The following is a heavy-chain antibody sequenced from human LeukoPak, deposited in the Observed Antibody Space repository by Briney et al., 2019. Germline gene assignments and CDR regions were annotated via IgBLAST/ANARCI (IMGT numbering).Heavy chain of an antibody. CDR2: LSDGGGTT. Sequence: GSLRLSCAASGFTFSSYAMSWVRQAPGKGREWVSTLSDGGGTTYYADSVKGRFTISRDNSKNTLYLQMNSLRAEDTAVYYCAKYVSPGTFFDYWGQGTLVTVSS. J-gene: IGHJ4*02. V-gene: IGHV3-23*01. CDR3: AKYVSPGTFFDY. D-gene: IGHD6-13*01. CDR1: GFTFSSYA.